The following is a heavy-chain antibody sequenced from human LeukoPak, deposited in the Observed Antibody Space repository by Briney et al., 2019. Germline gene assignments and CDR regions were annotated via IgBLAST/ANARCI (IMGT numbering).Heavy chain of an antibody. CDR2: IYYSGST. D-gene: IGHD2-15*01. CDR1: GGSISSYY. V-gene: IGHV4-59*01. Sequence: PSETLSLTCTVSGGSISSYYWSWIRQSPGKGLEWIGYIYYSGSTNYNPSLKSRVTISVDTSKNQFSLKLSSVTAADTAVYYCARGCSGGRTTCYYYYGMDVWGQGTTVTVSS. J-gene: IGHJ6*02. CDR3: ARGCSGGRTTCYYYYGMDV.